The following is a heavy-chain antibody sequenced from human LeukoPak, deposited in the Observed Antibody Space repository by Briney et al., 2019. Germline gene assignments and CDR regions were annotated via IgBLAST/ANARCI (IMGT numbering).Heavy chain of an antibody. V-gene: IGHV4-39*07. CDR3: ARIYYYYSYMDV. CDR2: IYYSGST. CDR1: GGSISSSSYY. Sequence: KASETLSLTCTVSGGSISSSSYYWGWIRQPPGKGLEWIGSIYYSGSTYYNPSLKSRVSISVDTSKNQFSLKLSSVTAADTAVYNCARIYYYYSYMDVWGKGTTVTVSS. J-gene: IGHJ6*03.